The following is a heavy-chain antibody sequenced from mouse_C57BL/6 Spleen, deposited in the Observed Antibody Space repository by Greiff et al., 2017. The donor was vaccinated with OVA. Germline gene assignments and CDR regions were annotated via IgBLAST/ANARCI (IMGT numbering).Heavy chain of an antibody. Sequence: QVQLQQSGAELVKPGASVKLSCKASGYTFTEYTIHWVKQRSGQGLEWIGWFYPGSGSIKYNEKFKDKATLTADKSSSTVYMELSRLTSEDSAVYFCARHEGGKVYGNYYLDYWGQGTTLTVSS. CDR2: FYPGSGSI. V-gene: IGHV1-62-2*01. J-gene: IGHJ2*01. CDR3: ARHEGGKVYGNYYLDY. CDR1: GYTFTEYT. D-gene: IGHD2-1*01.